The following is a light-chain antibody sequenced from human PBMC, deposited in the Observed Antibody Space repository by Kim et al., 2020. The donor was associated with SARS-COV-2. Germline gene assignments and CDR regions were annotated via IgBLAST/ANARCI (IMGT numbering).Light chain of an antibody. Sequence: QPVLTQSPSASASLAASVKLTCTLSSGHSSYAIAWHQQQSEKGPRYLMKLNSDGSHNKGDGIPDRFSGSSSGAERYLTISSLQSEDEADYYCQTWGTGIVVFGGGTQLTVL. V-gene: IGLV4-69*01. CDR3: QTWGTGIVV. J-gene: IGLJ2*01. CDR1: SGHSSYA. CDR2: LNSDGSH.